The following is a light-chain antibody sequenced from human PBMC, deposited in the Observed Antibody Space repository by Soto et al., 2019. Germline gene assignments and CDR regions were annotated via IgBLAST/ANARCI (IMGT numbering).Light chain of an antibody. J-gene: IGLJ1*01. Sequence: QSVLTQPASVSGSPGQSITISCTGTSSDVGAYNYDSWYQQYPGEAPKVIIYDVSHRPAGVSNRFSGSKSGNTASLTISGLQTQDEADYYCSSYTSATTYVFGNGTRSPS. V-gene: IGLV2-14*01. CDR3: SSYTSATTYV. CDR1: SSDVGAYNY. CDR2: DVS.